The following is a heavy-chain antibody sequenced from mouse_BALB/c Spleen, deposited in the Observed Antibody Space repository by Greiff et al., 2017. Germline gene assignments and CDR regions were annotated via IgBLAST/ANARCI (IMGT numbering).Heavy chain of an antibody. V-gene: IGHV14-3*02. J-gene: IGHJ2*01. CDR2: IDPANGNT. CDR3: AIGSDQIYYGNYGDY. D-gene: IGHD2-1*01. Sequence: EVQLQQSGAELVKPGASVKLSCTASGFNIKDTYMHWVKQRPEQGLEWIGRIDPANGNTKYDPKFQGKATITADTSSNTAYLQLSSLTSEDTAVYDCAIGSDQIYYGNYGDYWGQGTTLTVSS. CDR1: GFNIKDTY.